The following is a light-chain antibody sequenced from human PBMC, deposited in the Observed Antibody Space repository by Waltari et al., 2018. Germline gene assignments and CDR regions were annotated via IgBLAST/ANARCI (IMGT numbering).Light chain of an antibody. CDR1: QSLVYSDGKTY. J-gene: IGKJ1*01. CDR2: LVS. V-gene: IGKV2-40*01. CDR3: LQALRSPCT. Sequence: DIVMTQTPLSLPVTLGEPASISCRASQSLVYSDGKTYLDWYLQKPGQSPQLLRYLVSKLAPGVPDKFSGSRSGTDFTLKISRVQAEDVGVYYCLQALRSPCTFGQGTKVEIK.